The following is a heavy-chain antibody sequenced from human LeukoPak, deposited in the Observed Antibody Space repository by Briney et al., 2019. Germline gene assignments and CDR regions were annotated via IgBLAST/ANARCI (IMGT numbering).Heavy chain of an antibody. D-gene: IGHD4-17*01. V-gene: IGHV3-73*01. CDR2: IRSKANSYAT. CDR1: GFTFSGSA. J-gene: IGHJ4*02. CDR3: AKETRVTTTGYFDY. Sequence: PGGSLRLSCAASGFTFSGSAIHWVRQASGKGLEWVGRIRSKANSYATAYAASVKGRFAISRDDSKNTAYLQMNSLKTEDTAVYYCAKETRVTTTGYFDYWGQGTLVTVSS.